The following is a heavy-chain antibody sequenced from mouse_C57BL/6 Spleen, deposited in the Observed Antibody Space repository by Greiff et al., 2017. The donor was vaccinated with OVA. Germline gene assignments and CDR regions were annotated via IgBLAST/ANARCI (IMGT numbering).Heavy chain of an antibody. CDR1: GYSFTDYN. J-gene: IGHJ1*03. V-gene: IGHV1-39*01. D-gene: IGHD1-1*01. Sequence: EVQLQQSGPELVKPGASVKISCKASGYSFTDYNMNWVKQSNGQSLEWIGVINPNYGTTSYNQKFKGKATLTVDQSSSTAYMQLNSLTSEASSVYYCARYYYGSSYGYFAVWGTGTTVTVSS. CDR2: INPNYGTT. CDR3: ARYYYGSSYGYFAV.